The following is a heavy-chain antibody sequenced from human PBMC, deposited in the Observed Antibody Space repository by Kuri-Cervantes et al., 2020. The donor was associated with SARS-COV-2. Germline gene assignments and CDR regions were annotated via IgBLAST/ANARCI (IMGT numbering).Heavy chain of an antibody. D-gene: IGHD3-3*01. J-gene: IGHJ6*03. CDR1: GFSLSTSGGG. CDR3: ARTHESGYLGHYYYYYMDV. CDR2: IYWNDDK. V-gene: IGHV2-5*01. Sequence: GPTLVKPTQTLTLTCTCSGFSLSTSGGGVGWIRQPPGEALEWLALIYWNDDKRYSPSLKSRLTISKDTSKNQVVLTMTNMDPVDTATYYCARTHESGYLGHYYYYYMDVWGKGTTVTVSS.